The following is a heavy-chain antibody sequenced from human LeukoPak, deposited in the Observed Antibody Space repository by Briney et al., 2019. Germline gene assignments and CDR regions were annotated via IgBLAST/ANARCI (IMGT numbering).Heavy chain of an antibody. CDR1: GYTFTSYY. V-gene: IGHV1-46*01. CDR3: ASAYSSSWYYYYYYMDV. D-gene: IGHD6-13*01. J-gene: IGHJ6*03. CDR2: INPSGGST. Sequence: ASVKVSCKASGYTFTSYYMHWVRQAPGQGLEWMGIINPSGGSTSYAQKFQGRVTMTRDMSTSTVYMELSSLRSEDTAVYYCASAYSSSWYYYYYYMDVWGKGTTVTVSS.